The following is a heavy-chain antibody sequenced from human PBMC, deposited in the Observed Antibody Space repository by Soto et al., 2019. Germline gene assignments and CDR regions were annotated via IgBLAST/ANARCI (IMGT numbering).Heavy chain of an antibody. V-gene: IGHV4-39*01. J-gene: IGHJ5*02. D-gene: IGHD6-19*01. Sequence: SETLSLTCTVSGGSINSSSYFWGWVRQPPGKGLEWIGSIYYSGSAYYNPSLRSRVTISVDTSKNQFSLKLSSVTAADTAVFYWARHYSSDSRNWFDPWGQGTLVTVSS. CDR2: IYYSGSA. CDR3: ARHYSSDSRNWFDP. CDR1: GGSINSSSYF.